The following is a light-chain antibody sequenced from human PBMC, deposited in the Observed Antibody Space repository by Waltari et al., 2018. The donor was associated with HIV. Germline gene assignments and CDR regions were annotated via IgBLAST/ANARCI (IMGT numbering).Light chain of an antibody. V-gene: IGKV3-11*01. J-gene: IGKJ4*01. CDR1: QSVGYF. Sequence: EIVMTQSPATLSLSPGERAALSCRASQSVGYFLAWYQQKPGQPPRLLLSAVSKRAAGTPARFSGSGSKTNFTLTISALEPEDFVVYYCQQRINWPLTFGGGTRLEIK. CDR2: AVS. CDR3: QQRINWPLT.